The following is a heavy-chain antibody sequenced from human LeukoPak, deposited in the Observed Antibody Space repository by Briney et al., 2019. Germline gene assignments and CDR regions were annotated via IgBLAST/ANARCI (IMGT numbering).Heavy chain of an antibody. D-gene: IGHD6-13*01. J-gene: IGHJ6*02. V-gene: IGHV3-23*01. CDR1: GFTFSSYA. Sequence: PGGSLRLSGAASGFTFSSYAMSWVRQAPGNGLEWVSAISGSGGSTYYADSVKGRFTISRDISKNTLYLQMNSLRAEDTAVYYCAKAPPSSYYYYYGMDVWGQGTTVTVSS. CDR3: AKAPPSSYYYYYGMDV. CDR2: ISGSGGST.